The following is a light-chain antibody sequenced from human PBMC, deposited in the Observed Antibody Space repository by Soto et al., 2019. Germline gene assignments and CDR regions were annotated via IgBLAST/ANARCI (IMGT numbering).Light chain of an antibody. CDR1: QSVSSSF. V-gene: IGKV3-20*01. CDR2: GAS. Sequence: EIVLTQSPGTLSLSPGETVTLSCRASQSVSSSFIAWYQQKPGHSPSLLVVGASTRATDIPDRFSGRGSGTDFTLTISRLEPEDFAVYYCHHYGSSWAFGQGSKVEFK. CDR3: HHYGSSWA. J-gene: IGKJ1*01.